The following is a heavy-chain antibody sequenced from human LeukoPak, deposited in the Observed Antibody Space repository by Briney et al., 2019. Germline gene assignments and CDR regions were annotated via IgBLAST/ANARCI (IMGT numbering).Heavy chain of an antibody. D-gene: IGHD2-15*01. Sequence: SVKVSCKASGGTFSSYAISWVRQAPGQGLEWMGRIIPILGIANYAQKFQGRVTITADKSTSTAYMELSSLRSEDTAVYYCARDRGRYCSGGSCYYYGMDVWGQGTTVTVSS. V-gene: IGHV1-69*04. J-gene: IGHJ6*02. CDR3: ARDRGRYCSGGSCYYYGMDV. CDR2: IIPILGIA. CDR1: GGTFSSYA.